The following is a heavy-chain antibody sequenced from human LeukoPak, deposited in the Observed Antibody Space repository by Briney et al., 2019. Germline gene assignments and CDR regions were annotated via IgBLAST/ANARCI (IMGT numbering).Heavy chain of an antibody. D-gene: IGHD2-2*01. J-gene: IGHJ4*02. CDR1: GYTFTVYY. CDR3: ASTYCSSTSCALGFDY. V-gene: IGHV1-2*02. CDR2: INPNSGGT. Sequence: VASVKVSCKASGYTFTVYYMHWVRQAPGQGLEWMGWINPNSGGTNYAQKFQGRVTMTRDTSISTAYMELSRLRSDDTAVYYCASTYCSSTSCALGFDYWGQGTLVTVSS.